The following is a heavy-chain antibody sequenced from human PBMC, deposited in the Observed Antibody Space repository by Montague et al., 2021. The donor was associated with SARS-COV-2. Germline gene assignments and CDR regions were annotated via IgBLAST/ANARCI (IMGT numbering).Heavy chain of an antibody. V-gene: IGHV3-48*01. D-gene: IGHD5-18*01. CDR2: ISSSSSTI. CDR1: GFTFSSYS. J-gene: IGHJ6*02. CDR3: ARDLGLVPAMVYYYYYGMDV. Sequence: SLRLSCAASGFTFSSYSMNWVRQAPGKGLEWVSYISSSSSTIYYADSVKGRFTISRDNAKNSLYLQMNSLRGEDTAVYYCARDLGLVPAMVYYYYYGMDVWGQGTTVTVSS.